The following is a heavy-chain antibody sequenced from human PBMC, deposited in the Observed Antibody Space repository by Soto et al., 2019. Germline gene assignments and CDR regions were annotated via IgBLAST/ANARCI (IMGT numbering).Heavy chain of an antibody. Sequence: SETLSLTCAVYGGSFSGYYWSWIRQPPGKGLEWIGEINHSGSTNYNPSLKSRVTISVDTSKNQFSLKLSSVTAADTAVYYCARVPDRWGQGTLVTVPQ. D-gene: IGHD2-2*01. CDR2: INHSGST. J-gene: IGHJ5*02. CDR3: ARVPDR. V-gene: IGHV4-34*01. CDR1: GGSFSGYY.